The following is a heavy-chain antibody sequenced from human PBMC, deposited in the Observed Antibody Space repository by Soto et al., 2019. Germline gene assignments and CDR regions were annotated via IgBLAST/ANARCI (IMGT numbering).Heavy chain of an antibody. CDR1: GTTFSSYA. CDR2: IIPLFGTA. J-gene: IGHJ6*02. CDR3: AREVGSGYNYDKDYYYGMDV. V-gene: IGHV1-69*12. D-gene: IGHD5-18*01. Sequence: QVQLVQSGAEVKRPGSSVKVSCKASGTTFSSYAISWVRQAPGRGLEWMGGIIPLFGTANYAQKFQGRATITADESTSTAFMELSSLRSEDTAVYYCAREVGSGYNYDKDYYYGMDVWGQGTTVAVSS.